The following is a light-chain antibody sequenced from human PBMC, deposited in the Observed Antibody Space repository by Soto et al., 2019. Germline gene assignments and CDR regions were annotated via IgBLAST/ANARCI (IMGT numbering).Light chain of an antibody. CDR3: CSYAGSSSYV. CDR2: EVS. CDR1: SSYVGSYNL. V-gene: IGLV2-23*02. Sequence: QSVLTQPASVSGSPGQSITISCTATSSYVGSYNLVSWYQQHPGKAPKLMIYEVSKRHSGVSNRFSGSKSGNTASLTISGLQAEDEADYYCCSYAGSSSYVFGTGTKVTVL. J-gene: IGLJ1*01.